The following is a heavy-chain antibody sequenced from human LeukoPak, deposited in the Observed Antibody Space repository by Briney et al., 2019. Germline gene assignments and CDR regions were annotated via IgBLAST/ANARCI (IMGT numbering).Heavy chain of an antibody. V-gene: IGHV3-9*01. CDR3: AKDLDPYYYDSSGYPDY. CDR1: GFTFDDYA. J-gene: IGHJ4*02. CDR2: ISWNSGSI. D-gene: IGHD3-22*01. Sequence: GGSLRLSCAASGFTFDDYAMHWVRQAPGKGLEWVSGISWNSGSIGYADSVKGRFTISRDNSKNTLYLQMNSLRAEDTAVYYCAKDLDPYYYDSSGYPDYWGQGTLVTVSS.